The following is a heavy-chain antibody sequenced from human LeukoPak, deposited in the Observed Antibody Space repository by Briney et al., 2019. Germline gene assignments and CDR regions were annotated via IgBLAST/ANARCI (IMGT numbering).Heavy chain of an antibody. V-gene: IGHV4-39*07. Sequence: SETQSLTCTVSGGSISSGSYYWAWIRQPPGKGLEWIGSIYYSGSTYYNPSLKSRVTMSVDTSKNQFSLKLSSVTAADTAVYYCAIPATDLGGDYLYWGQGTLVTVSS. CDR2: IYYSGST. J-gene: IGHJ4*02. CDR1: GGSISSGSYY. D-gene: IGHD2-21*01. CDR3: AIPATDLGGDYLY.